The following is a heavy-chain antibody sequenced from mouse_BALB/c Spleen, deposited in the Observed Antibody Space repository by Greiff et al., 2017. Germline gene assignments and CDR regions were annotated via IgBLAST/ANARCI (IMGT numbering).Heavy chain of an antibody. V-gene: IGHV1-14*01. CDR1: GYTFTSYV. D-gene: IGHD1-1*01. J-gene: IGHJ3*01. Sequence: EVQLQQSGPELVKPGASVKMSCKASGYTFTSYVMHWVKQKPGQGLEWIGYINPYNDGTKYNEKFKGKATLTSDKSSSTAYMELSSLTSEDSAVYYCAREDWYYGSAWFAYWGQGTLVTVSA. CDR2: INPYNDGT. CDR3: AREDWYYGSAWFAY.